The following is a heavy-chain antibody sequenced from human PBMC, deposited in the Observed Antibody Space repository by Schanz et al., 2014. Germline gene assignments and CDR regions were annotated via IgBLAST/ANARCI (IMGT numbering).Heavy chain of an antibody. D-gene: IGHD3-3*01. Sequence: VQMVESRGVLVQPGGSLRLSCAASGFTVSSNEMSWVRQAPGKGLEWVAVIWYDGNNKFYADSVKGRFIISRDNSKNTLYLQMNSLRAEDTAVYYCARPIYDLWSGSFDYWGQGTLVTVSS. J-gene: IGHJ4*02. V-gene: IGHV3-33*08. CDR3: ARPIYDLWSGSFDY. CDR1: GFTVSSNE. CDR2: IWYDGNNK.